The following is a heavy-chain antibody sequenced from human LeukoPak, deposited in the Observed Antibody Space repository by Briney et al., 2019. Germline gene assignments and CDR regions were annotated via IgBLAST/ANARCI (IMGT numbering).Heavy chain of an antibody. J-gene: IGHJ4*02. CDR3: ARARFRDDYVWGSYRYDY. Sequence: PGGSLRLSCAASGFTFSSYSMNWVRQAPGKGLEWVANIKHDGSEKYYVDSVKGRFTISRDNAKNSLYLQMNSLRAEDTAVYYCARARFRDDYVWGSYRYDYWGQGTLVTVSS. V-gene: IGHV3-7*01. CDR1: GFTFSSYS. D-gene: IGHD3-16*02. CDR2: IKHDGSEK.